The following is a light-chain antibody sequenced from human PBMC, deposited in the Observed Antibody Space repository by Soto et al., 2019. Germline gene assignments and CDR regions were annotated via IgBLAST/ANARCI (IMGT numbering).Light chain of an antibody. CDR2: GAS. V-gene: IGKV3-15*01. CDR3: QQYNDCPPLT. CDR1: QSISTN. J-gene: IGKJ1*01. Sequence: EIVMTQSPSTMSVSTGEGATLSCSASQSISTNLAWYQQRPGQAPRLLIFGASTRATGVPARFSGSASATDFTLTIISLQAEDFAVYYCQQYNDCPPLTFGQATKVEIK.